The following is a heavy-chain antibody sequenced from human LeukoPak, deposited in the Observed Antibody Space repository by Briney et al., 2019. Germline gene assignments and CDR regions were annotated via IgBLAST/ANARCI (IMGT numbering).Heavy chain of an antibody. D-gene: IGHD6-13*01. CDR2: ISGDATGRVP. V-gene: IGHV3-30*01. Sequence: PGGSLRLSCAASGFTFSSYTMHWVRQTPGKGLEWVAVISGDATGRVPYYAESVKGRFTISRDNSQNTLFLRMNSLRPDDTAAYFCARDHWGRITTGGYFDYWGQGTLVTVSS. CDR3: ARDHWGRITTGGYFDY. CDR1: GFTFSSYT. J-gene: IGHJ4*02.